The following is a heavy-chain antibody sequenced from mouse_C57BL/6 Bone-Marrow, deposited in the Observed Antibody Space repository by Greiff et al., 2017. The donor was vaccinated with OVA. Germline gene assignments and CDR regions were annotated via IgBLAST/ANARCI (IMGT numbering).Heavy chain of an antibody. V-gene: IGHV5-6*01. CDR3: ARRGDYYGSSSYWYFDV. Sequence: EVQGVESGGDLVKPGGSLKLSCAASGFTFSSYGMSWVRQTPDKRLEWVATISSGGSYTYYPDSVKGRFTISRDNAKNTLYLQMSSLKSEDTAMYYCARRGDYYGSSSYWYFDVWGTGTTVTVSS. CDR1: GFTFSSYG. CDR2: ISSGGSYT. J-gene: IGHJ1*03. D-gene: IGHD1-1*01.